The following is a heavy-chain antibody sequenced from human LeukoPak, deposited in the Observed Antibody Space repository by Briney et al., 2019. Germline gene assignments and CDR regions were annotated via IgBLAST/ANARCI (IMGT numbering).Heavy chain of an antibody. D-gene: IGHD4-23*01. J-gene: IGHJ5*02. CDR2: IYYTGSATYT. CDR1: GVHMSSHY. Sequence: ASETLSLTCTVSGVHMSSHYWAWIRQPPGKGLEWVGNIYYTGSATYTKYNPSLESRVTISLAPSETQFSLRLSSVTAADTAVYDCVSHMDCSDNSRWFDPWGQGILVTVSS. V-gene: IGHV4-59*08. CDR3: VSHMDCSDNSRWFDP.